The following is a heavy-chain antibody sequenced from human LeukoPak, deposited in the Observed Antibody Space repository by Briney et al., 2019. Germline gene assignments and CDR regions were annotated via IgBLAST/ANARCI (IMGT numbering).Heavy chain of an antibody. CDR3: ARGPWYDILTGYPDAFDI. CDR2: IYYSGST. D-gene: IGHD3-9*01. J-gene: IGHJ3*02. CDR1: GGSISSYY. Sequence: KPSGTLSLTCTVSGGSISSYYWSWIRQPPGKGLEWIGYIYYSGSTNYNPSPKSRVTISVDTSKNQFSLKLSSVTAADTAVYYCARGPWYDILTGYPDAFDIWGQGTMVTVSS. V-gene: IGHV4-59*01.